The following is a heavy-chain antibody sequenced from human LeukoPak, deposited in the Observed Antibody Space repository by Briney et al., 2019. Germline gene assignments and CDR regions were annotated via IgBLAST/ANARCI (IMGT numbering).Heavy chain of an antibody. CDR2: INHSGST. J-gene: IGHJ6*02. CDR1: GGSSSGYY. D-gene: IGHD5-18*01. CDR3: ARGKGYSYFYYYGMDV. V-gene: IGHV4-34*01. Sequence: PSETLSLTCAVYGGSSSGYYWSWIRQPPGKGLEWIGEINHSGSTNYNPSLKSRVTISVDTSKNQFSLKLSSVTAADTAVYYCARGKGYSYFYYYGMDVWGRGTTVTVSS.